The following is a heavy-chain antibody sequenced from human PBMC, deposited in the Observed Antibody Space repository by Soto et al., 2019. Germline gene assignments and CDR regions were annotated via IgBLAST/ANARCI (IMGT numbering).Heavy chain of an antibody. Sequence: QVQLVESGGGVVQPGRSLRLSCAASGFAFSSHGKHWVRQAPDKGLEWVAVIVREGSEKHYADSVKGRFTISRDNSKNTLYLEMNSLRAEDTAVYYCARDDDYDDNGLDSWGQGTLVTVSS. CDR1: GFAFSSHG. CDR3: ARDDDYDDNGLDS. CDR2: IVREGSEK. D-gene: IGHD4-17*01. J-gene: IGHJ5*01. V-gene: IGHV3-33*01.